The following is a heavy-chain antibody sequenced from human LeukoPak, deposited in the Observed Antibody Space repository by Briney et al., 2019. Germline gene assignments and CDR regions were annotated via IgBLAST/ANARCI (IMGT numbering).Heavy chain of an antibody. V-gene: IGHV4-34*01. CDR2: INHSGST. D-gene: IGHD1-1*01. CDR3: ARLYWRYMDV. J-gene: IGHJ6*03. Sequence: PSETLSLTCAVYGGSFSGYHWSWIRQPPGKGLEWIGEINHSGSTNYNPSLRSRVTISVDTSKNRFSLKLSSVTAADTAVYYCARLYWRYMDVWGKGTTVTVSS. CDR1: GGSFSGYH.